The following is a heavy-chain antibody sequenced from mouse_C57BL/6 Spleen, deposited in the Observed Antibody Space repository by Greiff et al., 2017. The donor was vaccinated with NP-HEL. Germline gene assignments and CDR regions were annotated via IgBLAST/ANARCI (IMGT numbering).Heavy chain of an antibody. V-gene: IGHV5-16*01. Sequence: EVKLMESEGGLVQPGSSMKLSCTASGFTFSDYYMAWVRQVPEKGLEWVANINYDGSSTYYLDSLKSRFIISRDNAKNILYLQMSSLKSEDTATYYCARVYYSNYLYYFDYWGQGTTLTVSS. J-gene: IGHJ2*01. CDR3: ARVYYSNYLYYFDY. CDR1: GFTFSDYY. D-gene: IGHD2-5*01. CDR2: INYDGSST.